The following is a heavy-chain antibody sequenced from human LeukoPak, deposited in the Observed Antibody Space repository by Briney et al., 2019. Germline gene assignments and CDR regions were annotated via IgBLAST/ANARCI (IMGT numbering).Heavy chain of an antibody. V-gene: IGHV3-23*01. D-gene: IGHD6-19*01. CDR1: GLTFSRYA. J-gene: IGHJ6*02. CDR3: ANQPGLYDSGWSWTYHFFGVDV. Sequence: GGSLRLSCAVSGLTFSRYAMRWVRQAPGKGLEWVSAISESGSGTYYADSVKGRFTISRDNSKDTLSLQMNSLRAEDTAVYYCANQPGLYDSGWSWTYHFFGVDVWGQGTTVTVSS. CDR2: ISESGSGT.